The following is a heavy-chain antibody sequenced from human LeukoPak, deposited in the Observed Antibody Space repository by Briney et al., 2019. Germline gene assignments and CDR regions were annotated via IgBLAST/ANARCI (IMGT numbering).Heavy chain of an antibody. CDR3: ARGTGGGYRLYGC. V-gene: IGHV3-7*01. D-gene: IGHD1-1*01. Sequence: GGSLRLSCAASGFTFSSYWMTWIRQAPGKGLEWVANIKQDGSEKYYVDSVKGRFTISRDNAKNSLYLQMNSLRAEDTAVYYWARGTGGGYRLYGCWGQGTLVTV. J-gene: IGHJ1*01. CDR2: IKQDGSEK. CDR1: GFTFSSYW.